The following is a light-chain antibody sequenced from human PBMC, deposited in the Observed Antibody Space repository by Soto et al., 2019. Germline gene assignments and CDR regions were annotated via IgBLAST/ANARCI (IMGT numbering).Light chain of an antibody. Sequence: DIQMTQSPSSLSASVGDRVTITSRTIQRIGTHLNWYHEKPGKAPKLLIYAASSLQSGVPSRFSGSGSGTDFTLTISSLQPEDFATYYCQQSYSNPWTFGQGTKVEIK. CDR3: QQSYSNPWT. CDR1: QRIGTH. CDR2: AAS. J-gene: IGKJ1*01. V-gene: IGKV1-39*01.